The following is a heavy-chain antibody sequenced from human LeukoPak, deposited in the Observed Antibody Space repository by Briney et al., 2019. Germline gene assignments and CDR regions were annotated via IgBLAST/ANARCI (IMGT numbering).Heavy chain of an antibody. J-gene: IGHJ3*02. CDR3: AREGLVIRAAFDI. Sequence: SVKVSCKASGGTFISYTISWVRQAPGQGLEWMGRIIPILGIANYAQKFQGRVTITADKSTSTACMELSSLRSEDTAVYYCAREGLVIRAAFDIWGQGTMVTVSS. D-gene: IGHD2/OR15-2a*01. CDR2: IIPILGIA. CDR1: GGTFISYT. V-gene: IGHV1-69*04.